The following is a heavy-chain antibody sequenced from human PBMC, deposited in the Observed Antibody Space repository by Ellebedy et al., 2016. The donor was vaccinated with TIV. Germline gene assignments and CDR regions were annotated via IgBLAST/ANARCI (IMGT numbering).Heavy chain of an antibody. J-gene: IGHJ5*02. CDR2: IYYSGST. Sequence: MPGGSLRLSCTVSGGSISSYYWSWIRQPPGKGLEGIGDIYYSGSTNYNPSLKSRVTISVDTSKNQFSLKLSSVTAADTAVYYCARGYSSGWYNWFDPWGQGTLVTVSS. D-gene: IGHD6-19*01. V-gene: IGHV4-59*01. CDR3: ARGYSSGWYNWFDP. CDR1: GGSISSYY.